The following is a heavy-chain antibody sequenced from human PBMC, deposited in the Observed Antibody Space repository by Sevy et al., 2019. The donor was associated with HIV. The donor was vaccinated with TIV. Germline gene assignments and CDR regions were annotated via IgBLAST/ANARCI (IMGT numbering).Heavy chain of an antibody. D-gene: IGHD4-17*01. Sequence: GGSLRLSCAASEFTSSSYLMNWVRQAPGKGLVWVSRINSDGSSTNYADSVKGRFTISRDNAKNTLYLQMNSLRAEDTAVYYCARETVAFDYWGQGTLVTVSS. CDR1: EFTSSSYL. V-gene: IGHV3-74*01. CDR3: ARETVAFDY. J-gene: IGHJ4*02. CDR2: INSDGSST.